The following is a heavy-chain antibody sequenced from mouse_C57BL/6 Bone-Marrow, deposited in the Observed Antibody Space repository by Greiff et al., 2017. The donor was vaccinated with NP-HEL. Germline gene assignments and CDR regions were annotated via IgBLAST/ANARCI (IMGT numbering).Heavy chain of an antibody. J-gene: IGHJ2*01. CDR1: GYSITSGYY. Sequence: EVKLMESGPGLVKPSQSLSLTCSVTGYSITSGYYWNWIRQFPGNKLEWMGYISYDGSNNYNPSLKNRISITRDTSKNQFFLKLNSVTTEDTATYYCARDLYYFDYWGQGTTLTVSS. CDR3: ARDLYYFDY. CDR2: ISYDGSN. V-gene: IGHV3-6*01.